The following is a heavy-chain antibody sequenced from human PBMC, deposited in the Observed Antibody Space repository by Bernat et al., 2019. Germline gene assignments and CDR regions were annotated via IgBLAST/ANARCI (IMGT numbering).Heavy chain of an antibody. Sequence: QVQLVQSGAEVKKPGASVKVSCKASGYTFTSYGISWVRQAPGQGLEWMGWIIAYNGNTNYAQKLQGRVTITTDTSTSTAYMELRSLRSDDTAVYYCARGAVEWLLYYDYYYMDVWGKGTTVTVSS. CDR3: ARGAVEWLLYYDYYYMDV. CDR2: IIAYNGNT. J-gene: IGHJ6*03. D-gene: IGHD3-3*01. CDR1: GYTFTSYG. V-gene: IGHV1-18*01.